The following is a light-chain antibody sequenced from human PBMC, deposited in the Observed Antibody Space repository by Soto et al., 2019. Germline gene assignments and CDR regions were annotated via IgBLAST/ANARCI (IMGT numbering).Light chain of an antibody. CDR2: GAS. Sequence: ETVMTQSAATLSVPPGERATLSCRASQSVATNLAWYQQKPGQAPRLLIYGASTRVTGVPARFSGSGSGTEVSLTISSLQSEDFAVYYCLQYKNWPRTFGQGTRVEIK. V-gene: IGKV3-15*01. J-gene: IGKJ1*01. CDR1: QSVATN. CDR3: LQYKNWPRT.